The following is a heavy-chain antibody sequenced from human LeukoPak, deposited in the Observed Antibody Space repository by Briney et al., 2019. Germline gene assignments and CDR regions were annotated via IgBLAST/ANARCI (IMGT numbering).Heavy chain of an antibody. J-gene: IGHJ4*02. CDR3: ATTRGSRATYYDF. V-gene: IGHV4-34*01. Sequence: PSETLSLTCAVYGGSFSGYYWSGIRQPPGKGLEWIGEINHSGSTNYNPSLKSRVTISVDTSKNQFSLKLSSVTAADTAVYYCATTRGSRATYYDFWGQGTLVTVSS. CDR2: INHSGST. CDR1: GGSFSGYY. D-gene: IGHD3-3*01.